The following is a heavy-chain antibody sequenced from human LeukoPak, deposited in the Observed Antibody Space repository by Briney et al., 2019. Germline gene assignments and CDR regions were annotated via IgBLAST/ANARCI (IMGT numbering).Heavy chain of an antibody. D-gene: IGHD2-2*01. V-gene: IGHV3-23*01. CDR2: ISGSGDST. J-gene: IGHJ5*02. CDR1: AFTFNNYA. Sequence: GGSLRLSCAASAFTFNNYAMSWVRQAPGKGLEWVSVISGSGDSTYYGDSVKGRFTISRDNSKNTLYLQMNSLRAEDTAVYYCARAVGIVVVPAPFDPWGQGTLVTVSS. CDR3: ARAVGIVVVPAPFDP.